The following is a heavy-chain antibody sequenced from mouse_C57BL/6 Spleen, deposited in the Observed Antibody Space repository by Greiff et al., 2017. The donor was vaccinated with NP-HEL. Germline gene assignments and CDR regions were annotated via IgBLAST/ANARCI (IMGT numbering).Heavy chain of an antibody. CDR1: GYTFTSYW. CDR3: ARYGKGAMDY. V-gene: IGHV1-52*01. Sequence: VQLQQPGAELVRPGSSVKLSCKASGYTFTSYWMHWVKQRPIQGLEWIGNIDPSDSETHYNQKFKDKATLTVDKSSSTAYMQLSSLTSEDSAVSYCARYGKGAMDYWGQGTSVPVSS. J-gene: IGHJ4*01. D-gene: IGHD1-1*01. CDR2: IDPSDSET.